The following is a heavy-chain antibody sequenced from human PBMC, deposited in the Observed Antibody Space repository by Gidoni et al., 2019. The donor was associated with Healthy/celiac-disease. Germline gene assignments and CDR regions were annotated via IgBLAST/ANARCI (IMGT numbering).Heavy chain of an antibody. D-gene: IGHD3-22*01. CDR3: ARGPGGGYYDSSGYYDEYFQH. V-gene: IGHV2-70*15. CDR2: IDWDDDK. Sequence: QVTLRESGPALVKPTQTLTLTCTFSGFSLRTSGMCLSWSRQPPGQALEWLARIDWDDDKYYSTSLKTRLTISKDTSKNQVVLTMTNMDPVDTATYYCARGPGGGYYDSSGYYDEYFQHWGQGTLVTVSS. CDR1: GFSLRTSGMC. J-gene: IGHJ1*01.